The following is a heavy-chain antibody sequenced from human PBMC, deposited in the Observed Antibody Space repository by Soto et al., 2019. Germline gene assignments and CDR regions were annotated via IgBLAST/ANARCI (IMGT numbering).Heavy chain of an antibody. V-gene: IGHV3-21*01. CDR1: GFMFSAYT. J-gene: IGHJ4*02. Sequence: PGGSLRLSCAASGFMFSAYTMSWVCQAPGKGLEWLSSITSNSDHIDYADSVRGRFTVSRDNARKSLYLQMDSLGAEDTGVYYRATPYYYNHWGPGTLVTVSS. CDR2: ITSNSDHI. CDR3: ATPYYYNH.